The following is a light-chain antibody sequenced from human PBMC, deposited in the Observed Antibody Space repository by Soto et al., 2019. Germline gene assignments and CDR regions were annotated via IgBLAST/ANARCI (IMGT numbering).Light chain of an antibody. CDR2: VAS. J-gene: IGKJ4*01. CDR1: QSINIY. Sequence: DIQMTQSPSSLSASVGDSVTITCRASQSINIYLSWYQQKPGKAPKLLINVASTLQGGVPSRFSGSGSGTELTRAISSLQPEDSATYYCQQSFSTPQTFGGGTRVEIK. CDR3: QQSFSTPQT. V-gene: IGKV1-39*01.